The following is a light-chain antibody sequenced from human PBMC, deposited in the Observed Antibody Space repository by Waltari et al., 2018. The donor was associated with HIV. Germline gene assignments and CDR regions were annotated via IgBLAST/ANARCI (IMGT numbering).Light chain of an antibody. Sequence: QSVLTQPPSVSAAPGQKVSISCSGSSSNIEDIYLSWYQKRPGPAPKLLIFETKRRPSGMPDRFSGAKSGTSATLVITGRQTGDEADYYCGTWDRSLNTGIFGGGTKLTVL. J-gene: IGLJ2*01. CDR3: GTWDRSLNTGI. CDR1: SSNIEDIY. V-gene: IGLV1-51*02. CDR2: ETK.